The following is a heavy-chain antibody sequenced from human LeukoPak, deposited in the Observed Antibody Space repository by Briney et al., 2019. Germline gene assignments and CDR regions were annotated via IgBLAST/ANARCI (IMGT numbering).Heavy chain of an antibody. CDR1: GGTFSSYA. CDR2: IIPIFGTA. J-gene: IGHJ6*04. V-gene: IGHV1-69*01. Sequence: ASVKVSCKASGGTFSSYAISWVRQAPGQGLEWMGGIIPIFGTANYAQKFQGRVTITADESTSTAYVELSSLRSEDTAVYYCATRMVRGVIIPGGDYYYGMDVWGKGTTVTVSS. D-gene: IGHD3-10*01. CDR3: ATRMVRGVIIPGGDYYYGMDV.